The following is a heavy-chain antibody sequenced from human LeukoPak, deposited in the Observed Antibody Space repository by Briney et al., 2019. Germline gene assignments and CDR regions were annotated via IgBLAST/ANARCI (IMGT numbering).Heavy chain of an antibody. CDR1: GGSFSGYY. CDR2: INHSGST. J-gene: IGHJ4*02. CDR3: ARVFDS. V-gene: IGHV4-34*01. Sequence: SETLSLTCAVYGGSFSGYYWCWIRQPPGKGLEWIGEINHSGSTNYNPSLKSRVSISIDTSKNQFSLKLTSVTAADTAVYYCARVFDSWGQGTLVTVSS.